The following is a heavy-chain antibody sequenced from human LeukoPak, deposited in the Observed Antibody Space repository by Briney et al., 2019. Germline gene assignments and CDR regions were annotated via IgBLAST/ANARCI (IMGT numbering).Heavy chain of an antibody. CDR1: GYTFTSYA. J-gene: IGHJ5*02. D-gene: IGHD4-17*01. Sequence: ASVKVSCKASGYTFTSYAMNWVRQAPGQGLQWMGVINPAGGSTTYAQKFQGRVTMTRDMSTSTVYMELSSLRSEDTAVYYCASVVGLYGDFAFDPWGQGTLVTVSS. V-gene: IGHV1-46*01. CDR3: ASVVGLYGDFAFDP. CDR2: INPAGGST.